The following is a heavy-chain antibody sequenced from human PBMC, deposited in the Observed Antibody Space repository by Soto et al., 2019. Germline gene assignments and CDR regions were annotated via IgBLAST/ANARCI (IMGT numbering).Heavy chain of an antibody. CDR1: GGSISSGGYS. D-gene: IGHD4-17*01. J-gene: IGHJ4*02. CDR3: ARGMTTVTTLDY. V-gene: IGHV4-30-2*01. Sequence: QLQLQESGSGLVKPSQTLSLTCAVSGGSISSGGYSWSWIRQPPGKGLEWIGYIYHSGSTYYNPSHKSRVTVSLARSKKQFSLKLSSVTAAETAVYYCARGMTTVTTLDYWGQGTLVTVSS. CDR2: IYHSGST.